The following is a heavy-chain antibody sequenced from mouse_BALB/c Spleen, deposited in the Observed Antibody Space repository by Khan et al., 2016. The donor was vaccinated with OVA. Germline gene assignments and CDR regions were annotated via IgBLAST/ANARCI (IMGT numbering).Heavy chain of an antibody. V-gene: IGHV2-6-1*01. CDR3: ARQPYYHYDIMDY. CDR1: GFSLTNYG. D-gene: IGHD2-10*01. Sequence: QVQLKESGPGLVAPSQSLSITCTISGFSLTNYGVHWVRQPPGKGLEWLVVIWSDGSTTYNSALRSRLTISKDNSKSQVFLIMNSLQTDDTAMYFCARQPYYHYDIMDYWGQGTLVTVSA. J-gene: IGHJ4*01. CDR2: IWSDGST.